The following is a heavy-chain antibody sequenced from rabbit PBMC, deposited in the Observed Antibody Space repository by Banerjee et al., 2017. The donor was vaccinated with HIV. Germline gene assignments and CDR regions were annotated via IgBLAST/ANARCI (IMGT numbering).Heavy chain of an antibody. J-gene: IGHJ4*01. CDR1: GFSFSSGYD. D-gene: IGHD4-2*01. V-gene: IGHV1S40*01. CDR2: IGTADGNT. Sequence: QSLEESGGDLVKPGASLTLTCTASGFSFSSGYDMCWVRQAPGKGLEWIACIGTADGNTFYANWAKGRFTISKTPSTTVTLQMTSLTAADTATYFCARRADYAGGGNFNLWGPGTLVTVS. CDR3: ARRADYAGGGNFNL.